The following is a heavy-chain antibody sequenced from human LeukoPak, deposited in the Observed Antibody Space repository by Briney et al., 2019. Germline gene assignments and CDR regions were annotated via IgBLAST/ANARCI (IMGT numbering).Heavy chain of an antibody. CDR2: ISSSSSTI. CDR3: ARDKSGNSGWYSYFDY. D-gene: IGHD6-19*01. Sequence: PGGSLRLSCAASGFTFSSYSMNWVRQAPGKGLEWVSYISSSSSTIYYADSVKGRFTISRDNAKNSLYLQMNSLRAEDTAVYYCARDKSGNSGWYSYFDYWGQGTLVTVSS. J-gene: IGHJ4*02. CDR1: GFTFSSYS. V-gene: IGHV3-48*01.